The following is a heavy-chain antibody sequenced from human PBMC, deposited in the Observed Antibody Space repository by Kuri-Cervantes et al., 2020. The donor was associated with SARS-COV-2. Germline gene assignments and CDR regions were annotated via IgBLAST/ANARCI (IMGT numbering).Heavy chain of an antibody. CDR2: ISYDGSNK. CDR3: ARLDSYKGSSTSVNSWDFDY. Sequence: GESLKISCAASGFTVTSYAMHWVRQAPGKGLEWVALISYDGSNKYYADSVKGRFTISRDNSKNTLYLQMDSLRADDTAVYYCARLDSYKGSSTSVNSWDFDYWGQGTLVTVYS. V-gene: IGHV3-30*03. D-gene: IGHD2-2*01. CDR1: GFTVTSYA. J-gene: IGHJ4*02.